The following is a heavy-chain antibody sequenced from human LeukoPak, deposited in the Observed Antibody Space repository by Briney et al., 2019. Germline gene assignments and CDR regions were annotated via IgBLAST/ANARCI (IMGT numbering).Heavy chain of an antibody. CDR3: AKMGPGGHDTDSYSYYYMDV. Sequence: GRSLRLSCAASGFTFDDYAMHGVRQAPGKGLEWVSSISWNSGSIVYVDSVKGRFAVSGEKSKNCLYLQMKSLRAEDTAVYYCAKMGPGGHDTDSYSYYYMDVWGKGTTVTVSS. V-gene: IGHV3-9*01. D-gene: IGHD1-1*01. CDR1: GFTFDDYA. J-gene: IGHJ6*03. CDR2: ISWNSGSI.